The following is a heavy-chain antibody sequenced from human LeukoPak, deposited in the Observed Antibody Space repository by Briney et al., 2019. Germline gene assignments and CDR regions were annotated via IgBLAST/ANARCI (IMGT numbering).Heavy chain of an antibody. CDR3: ARVRGSYGYYFDY. J-gene: IGHJ4*02. CDR2: IKQDGSEK. V-gene: IGHV3-7*01. CDR1: GFTSSSYW. D-gene: IGHD1-26*01. Sequence: GGSLRLSCAASGFTSSSYWMSWVRQAPGKGLEWVANIKQDGSEKYYVDSVKGRFTISRDNAKNSLYLQMNSLRAEDTAVYYCARVRGSYGYYFDYWGQGTLVTVSS.